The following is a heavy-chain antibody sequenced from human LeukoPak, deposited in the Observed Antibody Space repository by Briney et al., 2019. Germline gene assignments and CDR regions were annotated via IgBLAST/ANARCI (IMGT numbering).Heavy chain of an antibody. CDR2: IYHSGST. D-gene: IGHD3-22*01. CDR1: GYSISSGYY. Sequence: PSETLSLTCTVSGYSISSGYYWGWIRQPPGKGLEWIGSIYHSGSTYYNPSLKSRVTISLDTSKNQFSLKLSSVTAADTAVYYCARDCPYSYDSSGYYDACDIWGQGTMVSVSS. J-gene: IGHJ3*02. CDR3: ARDCPYSYDSSGYYDACDI. V-gene: IGHV4-38-2*02.